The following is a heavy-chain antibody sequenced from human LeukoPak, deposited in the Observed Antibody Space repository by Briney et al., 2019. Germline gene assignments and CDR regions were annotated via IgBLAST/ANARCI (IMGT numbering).Heavy chain of an antibody. Sequence: SQTLSLTCTVSSGSISSGDYYWRWIRQPPGKGLEYIGYISHIGDTYYNPPLKSRVSISADTSKKQFSLNLSSVTAADMAVYYCARSEYDWYFDLWGRGTLVTVSA. J-gene: IGHJ2*01. V-gene: IGHV4-30-4*08. CDR3: ARSEYDWYFDL. D-gene: IGHD2-2*01. CDR2: ISHIGDT. CDR1: SGSISSGDYY.